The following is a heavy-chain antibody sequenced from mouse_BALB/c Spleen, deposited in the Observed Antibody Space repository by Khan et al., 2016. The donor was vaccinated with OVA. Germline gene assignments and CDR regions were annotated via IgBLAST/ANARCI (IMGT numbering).Heavy chain of an antibody. J-gene: IGHJ3*01. CDR1: GYTFTNYV. D-gene: IGHD4-1*01. CDR2: INPDNADT. V-gene: IGHV1S136*01. CDR3: AREASSWDFSFPY. Sequence: VQLKQSGPELVEPGASVKMSCKASGYTFTNYVIHWVKQKPGQGLEWIGYINPDNADTRYNEKFKGKATLTSDISSTSAYMELLSLTSEDSAVYYCAREASSWDFSFPYWGQGTLVTVSA.